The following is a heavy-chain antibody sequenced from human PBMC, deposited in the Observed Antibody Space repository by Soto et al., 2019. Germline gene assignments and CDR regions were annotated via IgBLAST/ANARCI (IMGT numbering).Heavy chain of an antibody. CDR1: GGSISNYY. CDR2: IYYSGST. Sequence: SETLSLTCTVSGGSISNYYWSWIRQPPGKGLEWIGYIYYSGSTNYNPSLKSRVTISVDTSKNQFPLKLSSVTAADTAVYYCARRWGGTFDIWGQGTMVTVSS. V-gene: IGHV4-59*08. J-gene: IGHJ3*02. CDR3: ARRWGGTFDI. D-gene: IGHD3-10*01.